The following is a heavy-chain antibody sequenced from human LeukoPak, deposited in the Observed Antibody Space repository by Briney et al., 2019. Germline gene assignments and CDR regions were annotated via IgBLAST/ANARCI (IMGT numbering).Heavy chain of an antibody. V-gene: IGHV3-30*18. Sequence: GGSLRLSCAASGFTFSSYGMHWVRQAPDKGLEWVAVISYDGSNKYYADSVKGRFTISRDNSKNTLYLQMNSLRAEDTAVYYCAKDSGDIVVVPAAHLDYWGQGTLVTVSS. CDR1: GFTFSSYG. J-gene: IGHJ4*02. CDR2: ISYDGSNK. D-gene: IGHD2-2*01. CDR3: AKDSGDIVVVPAAHLDY.